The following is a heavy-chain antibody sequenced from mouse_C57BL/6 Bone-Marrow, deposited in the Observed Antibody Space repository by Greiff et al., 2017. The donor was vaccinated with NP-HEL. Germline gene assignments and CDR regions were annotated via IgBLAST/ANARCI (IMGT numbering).Heavy chain of an antibody. CDR1: GYAFTNYL. CDR2: INPGSGGT. Sequence: VQLQESGAELVRPGTSVKVSCKASGYAFTNYLIEWVKQRPGQGLEWIGVINPGSGGTNYNEKFKGKATLTADKSSSTAYMQLSSLTSEDSAVYFCARGRPYAMGYWGQGTSVTVSS. J-gene: IGHJ4*01. V-gene: IGHV1-54*01. CDR3: ARGRPYAMGY.